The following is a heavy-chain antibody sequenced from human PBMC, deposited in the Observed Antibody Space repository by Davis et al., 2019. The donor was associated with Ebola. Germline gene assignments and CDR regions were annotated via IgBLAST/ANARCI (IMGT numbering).Heavy chain of an antibody. CDR1: GTSITNA. CDR3: ARPATVTARGHFDY. V-gene: IGHV1-69*01. D-gene: IGHD4-17*01. J-gene: IGHJ4*02. CDR2: MVARCVTA. Sequence: SSMKICCEASGTSITNAMSWVSQAAGPGAEWRGGMVARCVTANYAQKFQGRVSNTADESTSTAYMELSSLRSEDTAVYYCARPATVTARGHFDYCGQATLATVSS.